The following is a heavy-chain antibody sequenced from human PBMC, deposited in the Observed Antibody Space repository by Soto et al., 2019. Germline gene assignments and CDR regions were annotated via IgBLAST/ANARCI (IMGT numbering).Heavy chain of an antibody. CDR3: AREDIVVVPAANPHYDYYYMDV. CDR1: GDSVSSNSAA. Sequence: SQTLSLTCAISGDSVSSNSAAWNWIRQSPSRGLEWLGRTYYRSKWYNDYAVSVKSRITINPDTSKNQFSLQLNSVTPEDTAVYYCAREDIVVVPAANPHYDYYYMDVWGKGTTVTVSS. J-gene: IGHJ6*03. CDR2: TYYRSKWYN. D-gene: IGHD2-2*01. V-gene: IGHV6-1*01.